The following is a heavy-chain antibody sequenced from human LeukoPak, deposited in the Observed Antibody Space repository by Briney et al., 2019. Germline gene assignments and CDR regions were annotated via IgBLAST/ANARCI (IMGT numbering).Heavy chain of an antibody. Sequence: SETLSLTCAVSGGSISSSNWWSWVRQPPGKGLEWIGEIYHSGSTNYNPSLKSRVTISVDKSKNQFSLKLSSVTAADTAVYHCARDSRSGSYYDYWGQGTLVTVSS. J-gene: IGHJ4*02. CDR1: GGSISSSNW. V-gene: IGHV4-4*02. D-gene: IGHD1-26*01. CDR3: ARDSRSGSYYDY. CDR2: IYHSGST.